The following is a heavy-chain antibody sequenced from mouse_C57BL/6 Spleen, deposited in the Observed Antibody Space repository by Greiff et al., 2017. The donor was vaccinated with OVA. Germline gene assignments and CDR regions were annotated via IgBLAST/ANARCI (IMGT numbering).Heavy chain of an antibody. CDR2: INPNNGGT. Sequence: EVQLQQSGPELVKPGASVKISCKASGYTFTDYYMNWVKQSHGKSLEWIGDINPNNGGTSYNQKFKGKATLTVDKSSSTAYMELRSLTSEDSAVYYCAHVVRWYFDVWGTGTTVTVSS. V-gene: IGHV1-26*01. CDR1: GYTFTDYY. CDR3: AHVVRWYFDV. D-gene: IGHD6-5*01. J-gene: IGHJ1*03.